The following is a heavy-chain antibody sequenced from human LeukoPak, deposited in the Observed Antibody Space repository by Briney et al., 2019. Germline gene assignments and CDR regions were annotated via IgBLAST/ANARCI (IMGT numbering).Heavy chain of an antibody. J-gene: IGHJ3*02. Sequence: GASVKVSCKASGYSFTSFAISWVRQAPGQGLEWMGWISAYNGNTNFAQKLQGRVTMTTDTSTSTAFMELRSLRYDDTAVYYCARDLDERYCRGVSCYSHGALDIWGQGTMVTVSS. V-gene: IGHV1-18*01. CDR1: GYSFTSFA. CDR3: ARDLDERYCRGVSCYSHGALDI. CDR2: ISAYNGNT. D-gene: IGHD2-15*01.